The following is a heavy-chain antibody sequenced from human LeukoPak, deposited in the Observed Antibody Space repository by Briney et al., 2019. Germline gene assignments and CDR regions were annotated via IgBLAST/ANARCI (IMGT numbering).Heavy chain of an antibody. CDR1: GFTLSSYA. CDR2: ISGSGGST. D-gene: IGHD4-17*01. J-gene: IGHJ4*02. Sequence: GGSLRLSCAASGFTLSSYAMSWVRQAPGKGLEWVSAISGSGGSTYYADSVKGRFTISRDNSKNTLYLQMNSLRADDTAVYYCAKEIMTTVTRTASFDYWGQGTLVTVSS. CDR3: AKEIMTTVTRTASFDY. V-gene: IGHV3-23*01.